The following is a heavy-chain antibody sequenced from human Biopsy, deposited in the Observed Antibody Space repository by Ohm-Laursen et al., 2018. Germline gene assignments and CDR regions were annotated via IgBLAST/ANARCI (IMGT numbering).Heavy chain of an antibody. CDR2: INPNSGGT. Sequence: ASSVKVSCKASGFSFTGYYIHWVRQAPGQGLEWMGWINPNSGGTNYAQKFQGRVTMTRDTSISTAYMDLSGLRSDDTAVYYCTRDRGITVAGTLGFNFDYWGQGTLVTVSS. J-gene: IGHJ4*02. D-gene: IGHD6-19*01. CDR3: TRDRGITVAGTLGFNFDY. CDR1: GFSFTGYY. V-gene: IGHV1-2*02.